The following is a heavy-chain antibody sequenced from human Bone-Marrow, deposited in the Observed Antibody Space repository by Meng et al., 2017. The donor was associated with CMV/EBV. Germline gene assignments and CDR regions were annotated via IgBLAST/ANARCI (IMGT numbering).Heavy chain of an antibody. V-gene: IGHV3-30*19. CDR1: GLTSSTYD. Sequence: GGSLRLSCAASGLTSSTYDMYWVRQAPGKGLEWVAVISYDGSNKYYADSVKGRFTISRDNSKNTLYLQMNSLRAEDTAVYYCARDRNVVVPAARKYYYGMDVWGQGTTVTVSS. CDR2: ISYDGSNK. J-gene: IGHJ6*02. D-gene: IGHD2-2*01. CDR3: ARDRNVVVPAARKYYYGMDV.